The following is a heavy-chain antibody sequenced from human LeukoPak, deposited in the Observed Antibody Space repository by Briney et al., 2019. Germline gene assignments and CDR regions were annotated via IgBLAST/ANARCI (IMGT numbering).Heavy chain of an antibody. CDR3: AKETAPYYDSSGYRYHDY. Sequence: PGGSLRLSCAASGFTFSSYAMRWVRQAPGKGLEWVSAISGSGGSTYYADSVKGRFTISRDNSKNTLYLQMNSLRAEDTAVYYCAKETAPYYDSSGYRYHDYWGQGTLVTVSS. D-gene: IGHD3-22*01. CDR1: GFTFSSYA. CDR2: ISGSGGST. V-gene: IGHV3-23*01. J-gene: IGHJ4*02.